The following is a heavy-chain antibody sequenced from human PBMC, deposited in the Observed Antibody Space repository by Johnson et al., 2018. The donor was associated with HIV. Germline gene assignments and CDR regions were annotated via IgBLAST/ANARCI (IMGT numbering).Heavy chain of an antibody. D-gene: IGHD3-22*01. CDR3: AKTYYYDSSGSRAFDI. CDR1: GFTFSNYG. CDR2: IRYDGSNK. V-gene: IGHV3-30*02. J-gene: IGHJ3*02. Sequence: QEQLVESGGGVVQPGGSLRLSCAASGFTFSNYGMHWVRQAPGKGLEWVAFIRYDGSNKYYADSVKGRFTISRDNSKNTLYLQMNSLRADDTAVYYCAKTYYYDSSGSRAFDIWGQGTMVTVSS.